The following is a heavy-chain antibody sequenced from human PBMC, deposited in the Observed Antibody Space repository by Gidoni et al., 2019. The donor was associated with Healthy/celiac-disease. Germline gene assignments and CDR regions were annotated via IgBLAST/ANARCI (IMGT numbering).Heavy chain of an antibody. V-gene: IGHV4-39*01. Sequence: QLQLQESGPGLVKPSETLSLTCTVSGGSISSSRYYWGWIRQPPGKGLEWIGSIYYSGSTYYNPSLKSRVTISVDTSKNQFSLKLSSVTAADTAVYYCARLSDNEWFGSGYFDYWGQGTLVTVSS. D-gene: IGHD3-10*01. CDR1: GGSISSSRYY. J-gene: IGHJ4*02. CDR3: ARLSDNEWFGSGYFDY. CDR2: IYYSGST.